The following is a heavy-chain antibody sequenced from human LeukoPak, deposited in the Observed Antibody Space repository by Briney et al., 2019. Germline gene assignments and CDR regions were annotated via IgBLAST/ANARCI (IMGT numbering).Heavy chain of an antibody. CDR1: GFTFCGYS. V-gene: IGHV3-48*01. J-gene: IGHJ4*02. CDR2: ISSSSSTI. Sequence: GGSLRLSCAASGFTFCGYSMNWVRPAPGKGLEWGSYISSSSSTIYYADSVKGRFTISRDNAKNSLYLQMNSLRAGDTAVYYCARERRDYTDYFDYWGQGTLVTVSS. CDR3: ARERRDYTDYFDY. D-gene: IGHD4-11*01.